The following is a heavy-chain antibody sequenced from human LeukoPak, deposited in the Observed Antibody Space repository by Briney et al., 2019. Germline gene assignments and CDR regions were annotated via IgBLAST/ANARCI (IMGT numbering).Heavy chain of an antibody. CDR2: IIPIFGTA. D-gene: IGHD1-14*01. Sequence: ASVKVSCKASGGTFSSYAISWVRQAPGQGLEWMGGIIPIFGTANYAQKFQGRVTITTDESTSTAYMELSSLRSEDTAVYYCARDRHHLTQFYYYYYMDVWGKGTTVTVSS. V-gene: IGHV1-69*05. CDR1: GGTFSSYA. J-gene: IGHJ6*03. CDR3: ARDRHHLTQFYYYYYMDV.